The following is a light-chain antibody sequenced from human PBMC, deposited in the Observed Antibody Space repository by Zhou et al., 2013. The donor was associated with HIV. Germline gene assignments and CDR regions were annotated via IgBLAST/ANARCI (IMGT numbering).Light chain of an antibody. Sequence: AIQLTQSPSSLSASVGDRVTITCRASQGISSALAWYQQKSGKAPKLLIYDASSLESGVPSRFSGSGSGTDFTLTISSLQPEDFASYYCQQYYNFPYTFGQGTKLEIK. CDR1: QGISSA. CDR3: QQYYNFPYT. CDR2: DAS. J-gene: IGKJ2*01. V-gene: IGKV1D-13*01.